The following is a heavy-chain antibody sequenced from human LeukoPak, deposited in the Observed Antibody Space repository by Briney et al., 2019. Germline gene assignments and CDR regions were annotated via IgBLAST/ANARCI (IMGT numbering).Heavy chain of an antibody. CDR3: AREGTITAYNFDY. CDR2: IIPIFGTA. CDR1: GGTFSSYA. D-gene: IGHD5-12*01. J-gene: IGHJ4*02. Sequence: GASVKVSCKASGGTFSSYAISWVRQAPGQGLEWMGGIIPIFGTANYAQKFQGRVTITADESTSTAYMELSSLRSEDTAVYYCAREGTITAYNFDYWGQGTLVTVSS. V-gene: IGHV1-69*13.